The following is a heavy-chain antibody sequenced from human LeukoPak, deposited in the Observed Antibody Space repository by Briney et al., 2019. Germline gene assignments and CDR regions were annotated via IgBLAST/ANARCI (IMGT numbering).Heavy chain of an antibody. CDR2: ISSSSSYI. V-gene: IGHV3-21*01. J-gene: IGHJ4*02. CDR1: GFTFSSYS. D-gene: IGHD3-3*01. CDR3: ARDLYDDENFDY. Sequence: GGSLRLSCAASGFTFSSYSMNWVRQAPGKGLEWVSSISSSSSYIYYADSVKGRFTISRDNAKNSLYLQMNSLRAEDTAVYYCARDLYDDENFDYWGQGTLVTVSS.